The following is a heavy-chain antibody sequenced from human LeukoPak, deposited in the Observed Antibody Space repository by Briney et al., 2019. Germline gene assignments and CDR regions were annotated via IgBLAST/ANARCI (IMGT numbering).Heavy chain of an antibody. CDR2: IYYSGST. CDR1: GGSISSSSYY. Sequence: SETLSLTCTVSGGSISSSSYYWGWIRQPPGKGLEWIGSIYYSGSTYYNPSLKSRVTISVDTSKNQFSLKLSSVTAADTAVYYCARRARYYDFWSGYYVNDAFDIWGQGTMVTVSS. J-gene: IGHJ3*02. D-gene: IGHD3-3*01. CDR3: ARRARYYDFWSGYYVNDAFDI. V-gene: IGHV4-39*07.